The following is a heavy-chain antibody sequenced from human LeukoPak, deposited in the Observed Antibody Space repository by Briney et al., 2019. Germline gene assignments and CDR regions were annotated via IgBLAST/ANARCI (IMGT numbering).Heavy chain of an antibody. J-gene: IGHJ4*02. CDR2: ISAYNAKT. CDR3: ARDHSGYTYDY. V-gene: IGHV1-18*01. Sequence: ASVKVSCKTSGYTFNRYYINWVRQAPGQGLEWMGWISAYNAKTFYKQEFQGRVTMTIDTSTTTAYMELRGLRFDDTAVYYCARDHSGYTYDYWGQGTLVTVSS. CDR1: GYTFNRYY. D-gene: IGHD1-1*01.